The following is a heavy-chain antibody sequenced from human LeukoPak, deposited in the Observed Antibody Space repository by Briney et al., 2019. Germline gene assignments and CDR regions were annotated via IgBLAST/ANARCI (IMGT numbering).Heavy chain of an antibody. V-gene: IGHV3-74*01. Sequence: GGSLRLSCAASGFMFRSYWMHWVRQAPGKGLVWIARINGDGSLTTSADSVKGRFTISRDNAQNTLFLQMNSLRAEDTAVYYCARERHHYDSSGYYYEAWGQGTLVTVSS. J-gene: IGHJ5*02. D-gene: IGHD3-22*01. CDR3: ARERHHYDSSGYYYEA. CDR2: INGDGSLT. CDR1: GFMFRSYW.